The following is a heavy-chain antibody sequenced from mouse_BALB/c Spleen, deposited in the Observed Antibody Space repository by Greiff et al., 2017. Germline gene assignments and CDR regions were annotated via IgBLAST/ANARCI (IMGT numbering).Heavy chain of an antibody. D-gene: IGHD2-14*01. CDR2: ISSGSSTI. V-gene: IGHV5-17*02. Sequence: EVMLVESGGGLVQPGGSRKLSCAASGFTFSSFGMHWVRQAPEKGLEWVAYISSGSSTIYYADTVKGRFTISRDNPKNTLFLQMTSLRSEDTAMYYCARDYRLMDYWGQGTSVTVSS. CDR1: GFTFSSFG. J-gene: IGHJ4*01. CDR3: ARDYRLMDY.